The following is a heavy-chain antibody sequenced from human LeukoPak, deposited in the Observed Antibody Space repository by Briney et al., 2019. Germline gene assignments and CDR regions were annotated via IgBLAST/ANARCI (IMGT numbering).Heavy chain of an antibody. V-gene: IGHV3-33*06. CDR3: AKVPYYDFWSGYYTY. CDR2: IWYDGSNK. Sequence: PGGSLRLSCAASGFTFSTHAMHWVRQAPGKGLEWVAIIWYDGSNKYHADSMKGRFTISRDNSENTLYLQMNTLTAEDTAVYYCAKVPYYDFWSGYYTYWGQGTLVTVSS. CDR1: GFTFSTHA. D-gene: IGHD3-3*01. J-gene: IGHJ4*02.